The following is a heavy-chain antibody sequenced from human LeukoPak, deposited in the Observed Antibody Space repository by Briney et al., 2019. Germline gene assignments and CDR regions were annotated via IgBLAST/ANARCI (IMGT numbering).Heavy chain of an antibody. V-gene: IGHV3-7*01. J-gene: IGHJ4*02. CDR3: AREGYYDSGVSDY. CDR2: IKQDGSEN. Sequence: GGSLSLSCAASGFTFSGYRMSWVRQAPGKGLERVANIKQDGSENYYVDSVKGRFTISRDNAKNSLFLQMNGLRAEDTAVSYCAREGYYDSGVSDYWGQGTLVTVSS. D-gene: IGHD3-10*01. CDR1: GFTFSGYR.